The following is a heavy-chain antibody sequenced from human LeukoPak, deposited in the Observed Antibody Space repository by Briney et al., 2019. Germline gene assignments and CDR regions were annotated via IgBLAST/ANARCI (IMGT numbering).Heavy chain of an antibody. CDR3: ARAEGMTTVTIFDY. V-gene: IGHV3-21*01. CDR2: ISSSSSYI. Sequence: GGSLRLSCAASGFTFSSYSMNWVRQAPGKGLEWVSSISSSSSYIYYADSVKGRFTISRDNAKNSLYLQMNSLRAEDTAVYYCARAEGMTTVTIFDYWGQGTLVTVSS. CDR1: GFTFSSYS. D-gene: IGHD4-17*01. J-gene: IGHJ4*02.